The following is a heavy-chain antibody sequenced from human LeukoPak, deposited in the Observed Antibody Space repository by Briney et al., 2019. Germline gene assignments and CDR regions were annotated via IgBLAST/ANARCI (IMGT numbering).Heavy chain of an antibody. Sequence: QSGGSLRLSCAASGFTFSSYAMSWVRQAPGKGLEWVSATSGSGGSTYYADSVKGRFTISRDNSKNTLYLQMNSLRAEDTAVYYCAKEFMVRGVMDYWGQGTLVTVSS. CDR3: AKEFMVRGVMDY. J-gene: IGHJ4*02. CDR1: GFTFSSYA. V-gene: IGHV3-23*01. D-gene: IGHD3-10*01. CDR2: TSGSGGST.